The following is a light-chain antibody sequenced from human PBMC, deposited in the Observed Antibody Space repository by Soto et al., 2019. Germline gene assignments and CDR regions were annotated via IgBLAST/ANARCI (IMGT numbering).Light chain of an antibody. CDR3: QQYNTWPPWT. CDR1: QSVSSN. V-gene: IGKV3-15*01. J-gene: IGKJ1*01. Sequence: EIVMTQSPATLSVSPGERATLSCRASQSVSSNLAWYQQKPGQAPRLLIYGASTRATGIPARFSGSGSGTEFTLTISGLQSEDFAGYYCQQYNTWPPWTFGQGTKVEIK. CDR2: GAS.